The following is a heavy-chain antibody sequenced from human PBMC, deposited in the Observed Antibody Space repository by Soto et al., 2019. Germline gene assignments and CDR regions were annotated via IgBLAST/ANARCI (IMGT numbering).Heavy chain of an antibody. J-gene: IGHJ4*02. CDR1: GFSLSPYW. V-gene: IGHV3-74*03. CDR3: ARDLGGPDY. D-gene: IGHD3-16*01. Sequence: EVHLEESGGGLVQPGGSLRLSCAASGFSLSPYWMHWGRQVPGRGLEWVARLSSDGFGAAYADSVKGRFFISRDIARNTLSLQMNSLRADDTAVYYCARDLGGPDYWGRGTSVTVSS. CDR2: LSSDGFGA.